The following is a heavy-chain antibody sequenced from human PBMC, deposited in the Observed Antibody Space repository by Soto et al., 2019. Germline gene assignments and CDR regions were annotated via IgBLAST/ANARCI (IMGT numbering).Heavy chain of an antibody. CDR2: ISYDGSNK. D-gene: IGHD5-18*01. Sequence: GGSLRLSCAASGFTFSSYGMHWVRQAPGKGLEWVAVISYDGSNKYYADSVKGRFTISRDNSKNTLYLQMNSLRAEDTAVYYCAKAGFGYSYGSHYYYYGVDVWGQGTTVTVSS. CDR3: AKAGFGYSYGSHYYYYGVDV. CDR1: GFTFSSYG. V-gene: IGHV3-30*18. J-gene: IGHJ6*02.